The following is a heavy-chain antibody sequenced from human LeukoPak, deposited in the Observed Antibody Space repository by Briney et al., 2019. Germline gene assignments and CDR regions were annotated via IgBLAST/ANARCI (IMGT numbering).Heavy chain of an antibody. CDR1: GFTFSSYG. D-gene: IGHD3-16*02. V-gene: IGHV3-21*01. CDR3: ARVWGSYREEYYFDY. Sequence: GGSLRLSCAASGFTFSSYGMHWVRQAPGKGLEWVSSISSSSSYIYYADSVKGRFTISRDNAKNSLYLQMNSLRAEDTAVYYCARVWGSYREEYYFDYWGQGTLVTVSS. J-gene: IGHJ4*02. CDR2: ISSSSSYI.